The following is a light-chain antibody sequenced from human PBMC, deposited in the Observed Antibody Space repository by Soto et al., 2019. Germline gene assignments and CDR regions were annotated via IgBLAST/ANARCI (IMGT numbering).Light chain of an antibody. CDR2: DVR. CDR1: SSDVGGHNF. V-gene: IGLV2-14*03. J-gene: IGLJ2*01. CDR3: SSYSSSDTLV. Sequence: QSALTQPASVSGSPGQSITISCTGTSSDVGGHNFVSWYQQHPGRAPKLMIYDVRNRPSGVSNRFSGSKSANTASLVISGLQAEDEPDYYCSSYSSSDTLVFGGGTKVTVL.